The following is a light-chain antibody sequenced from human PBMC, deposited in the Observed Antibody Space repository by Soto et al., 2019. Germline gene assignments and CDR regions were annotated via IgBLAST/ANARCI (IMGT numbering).Light chain of an antibody. CDR2: EVS. CDR1: SSDVGAYNY. V-gene: IGLV2-8*01. J-gene: IGLJ1*01. Sequence: QSALTQPPSASGSPGQSVTISCTGTSSDVGAYNYVSWYQYHPGRAPKLMIYEVSKRPSGVPDRFSGSKSGNTASLTVSGLQAEDEADYYCYSYARTNNFAFGTGTKVTVL. CDR3: YSYARTNNFA.